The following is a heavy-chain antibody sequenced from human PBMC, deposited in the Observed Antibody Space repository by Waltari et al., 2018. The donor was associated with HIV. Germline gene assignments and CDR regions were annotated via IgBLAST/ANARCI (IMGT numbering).Heavy chain of an antibody. Sequence: EVQVLESGGGFLQPGGSLRLSCVASGFTLPRTYAMGWVRQAPAKGLEGVSGISGSGASTYYADSVKGRFTISRDNSKSTLYLQMNRVRAEDTAIYYCVKRFNTIRGVHWYFDLWGRGALVTISS. D-gene: IGHD3-10*01. CDR2: ISGSGAST. J-gene: IGHJ2*01. V-gene: IGHV3-23*01. CDR1: GFTLPRTYA. CDR3: VKRFNTIRGVHWYFDL.